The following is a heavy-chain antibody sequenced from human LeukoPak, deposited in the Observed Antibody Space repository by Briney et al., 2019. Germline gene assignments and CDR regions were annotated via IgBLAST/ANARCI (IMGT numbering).Heavy chain of an antibody. V-gene: IGHV3-15*01. CDR1: GFSFNNAW. CDR2: IKSKTDGGTT. CDR3: TTRAYYYDSSGYPIIDY. J-gene: IGHJ4*02. Sequence: GGSLRLSCAASGFSFNNAWMSWVRQAPGKGLEWVGRIKSKTDGGTTDYAAPVKGRFTISRDDSKNTLYLQMNSLKTEDTAVYYCTTRAYYYDSSGYPIIDYWGQGTLVTVSS. D-gene: IGHD3-22*01.